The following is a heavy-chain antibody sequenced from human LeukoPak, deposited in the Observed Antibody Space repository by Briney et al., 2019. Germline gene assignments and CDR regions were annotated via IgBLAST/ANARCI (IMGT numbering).Heavy chain of an antibody. Sequence: AGGSLRLSCAASGFIFSTYVMQWVRQAPGKGLEYVSAITGDGGYTYYANSVKGRFTVSRDNSKKTLYLQMGSLRADDMAVYYCARVSTNDRRNAFDIWGQGTMVTVSS. J-gene: IGHJ3*02. V-gene: IGHV3-64*01. D-gene: IGHD2-8*01. CDR1: GFIFSTYV. CDR2: ITGDGGYT. CDR3: ARVSTNDRRNAFDI.